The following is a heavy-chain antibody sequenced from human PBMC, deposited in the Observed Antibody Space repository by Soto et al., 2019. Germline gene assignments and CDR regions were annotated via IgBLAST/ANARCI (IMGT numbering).Heavy chain of an antibody. V-gene: IGHV3-21*06. J-gene: IGHJ4*02. D-gene: IGHD6-13*01. Sequence: GGSLRLSCAASGFTFSSYTLSWVRQAPGKGLEWVSSISSTTSYIFYADSVKGRFTVSRDNAKSSLYLQMDSLRAEDTAVYYCTRVLIAAAGRGPDYWGEGTLVTVSS. CDR2: ISSTTSYI. CDR1: GFTFSSYT. CDR3: TRVLIAAAGRGPDY.